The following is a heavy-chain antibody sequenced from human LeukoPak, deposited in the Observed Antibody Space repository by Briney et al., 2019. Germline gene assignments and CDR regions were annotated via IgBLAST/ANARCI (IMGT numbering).Heavy chain of an antibody. CDR1: GFTFSSYG. V-gene: IGHV3-30*02. Sequence: GGSLRLSCAASGFTFSSYGMHWVRQAPGKGLEWVAFIRYDGSNKYHADSVKGRFTISRDNSKNTLYLQMDSLRAEDTAVYYCAKVEVVALDYWGQGTLVTVSS. D-gene: IGHD3-22*01. CDR3: AKVEVVALDY. CDR2: IRYDGSNK. J-gene: IGHJ4*02.